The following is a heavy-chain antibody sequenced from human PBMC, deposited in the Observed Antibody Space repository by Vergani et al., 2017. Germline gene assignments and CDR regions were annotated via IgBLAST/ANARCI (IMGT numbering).Heavy chain of an antibody. D-gene: IGHD2-21*02. CDR3: ASSYCGGDCYINWFDP. V-gene: IGHV1-69*01. Sequence: QVQLVQSGAEVKKPGSSVKVSCKASGGTFSSYAISWVRQAPGQGLEWLGGIIPIFGTANYAQKFQGRVTITADESTSTAYMELSSLRSEDTAVYYCASSYCGGDCYINWFDPWGQGTLVTVSS. CDR1: GGTFSSYA. J-gene: IGHJ5*02. CDR2: IIPIFGTA.